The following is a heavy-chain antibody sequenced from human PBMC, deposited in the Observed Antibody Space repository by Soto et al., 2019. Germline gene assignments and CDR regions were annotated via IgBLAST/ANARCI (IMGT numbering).Heavy chain of an antibody. CDR1: GYSFTSYW. D-gene: IGHD2-15*01. V-gene: IGHV5-51*01. CDR2: IYPGDSDT. CDR3: AASCLGNYYGMDV. J-gene: IGHJ6*02. Sequence: SGESLKISCKGSGYSFTSYWIGWVRQMPGKGLEWMGIIYPGDSDTRYSPSFQGQVTISADKSISTAHLQWSSLKASDTAMYYCAASCLGNYYGMDVWGQGTTVTVSS.